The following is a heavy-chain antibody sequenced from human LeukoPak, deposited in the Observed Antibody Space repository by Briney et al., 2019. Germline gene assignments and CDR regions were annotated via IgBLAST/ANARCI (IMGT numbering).Heavy chain of an antibody. CDR1: GGSFSGYY. CDR3: ARYYDFWSGYCDY. Sequence: SETLSLTCAVSGGSFSGYYWTWIRQPPGKGLEWIGEINHSGSANYNPSLKSRVTISLDTSKNQFSLKLSSVTAADTAVYYCARYYDFWSGYCDYWGQGTLVTVSS. J-gene: IGHJ4*02. V-gene: IGHV4-34*01. CDR2: INHSGSA. D-gene: IGHD3-3*01.